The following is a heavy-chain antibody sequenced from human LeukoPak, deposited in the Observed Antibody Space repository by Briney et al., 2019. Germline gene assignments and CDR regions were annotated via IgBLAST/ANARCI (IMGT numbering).Heavy chain of an antibody. CDR3: ARARRASGSYRIIYYFDY. CDR2: IIPIFGTA. D-gene: IGHD1-26*01. J-gene: IGHJ4*02. CDR1: GGTFSSYA. Sequence: ASVKVSCKASGGTFSSYAISWVRQAPGQGLEWMGGIIPIFGTANYAQKFQGRVTITADESTSTAYMELSSLRSEDTAVYYCARARRASGSYRIIYYFDYWGQGTLVTVSS. V-gene: IGHV1-69*13.